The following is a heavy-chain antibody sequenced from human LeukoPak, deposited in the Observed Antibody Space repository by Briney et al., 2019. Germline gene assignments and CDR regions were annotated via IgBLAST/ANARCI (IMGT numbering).Heavy chain of an antibody. CDR2: FDPEDGET. CDR1: GYTLTELS. D-gene: IGHD2-21*02. Sequence: ASVKVSCKVSGYTLTELSMHWVRQAPGKGLEWMGGFDPEDGETIYAQKFQGRVTMTEDTSTDTAYMELSSLRSEDTAVYYCATAYYCGGDRYPPGMDVWGQGTTVTVSS. V-gene: IGHV1-24*01. CDR3: ATAYYCGGDRYPPGMDV. J-gene: IGHJ6*02.